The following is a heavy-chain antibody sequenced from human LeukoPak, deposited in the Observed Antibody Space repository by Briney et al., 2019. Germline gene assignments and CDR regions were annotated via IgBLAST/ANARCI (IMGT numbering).Heavy chain of an antibody. CDR3: ARDVVDTWGIDWGFYGMDV. V-gene: IGHV4-31*03. CDR1: GGSISSGGYY. J-gene: IGHJ6*02. D-gene: IGHD3-9*01. CDR2: IYYSGST. Sequence: SETLSLTCTVSGGSISSGGYYWGWSRQHPWKGLEWIGYIYYSGSTYYNPSLKSRVPISVDTSKNQFSLKLSSVTAADTAVYYCARDVVDTWGIDWGFYGMDVWGQGTTVTVSS.